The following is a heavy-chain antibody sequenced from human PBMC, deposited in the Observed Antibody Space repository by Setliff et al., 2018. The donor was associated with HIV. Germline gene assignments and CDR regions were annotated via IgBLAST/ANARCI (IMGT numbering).Heavy chain of an antibody. D-gene: IGHD6-19*01. V-gene: IGHV4-39*01. CDR3: ARLRREEQWLVRGWFDP. Sequence: PSETLSLTCTVSGGSISSSNYYWGWIRQPPGKGLEWIGSIYYSGSTYYNPSLKSRVTISVDTSKNQFSLKLSSVTAADTAVYYCARLRREEQWLVRGWFDPWGQGTLVTVSS. CDR2: IYYSGST. CDR1: GGSISSSNYY. J-gene: IGHJ5*02.